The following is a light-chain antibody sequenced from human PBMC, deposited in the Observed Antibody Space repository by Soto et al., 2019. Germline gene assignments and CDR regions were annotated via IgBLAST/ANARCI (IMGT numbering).Light chain of an antibody. CDR2: SNN. J-gene: IGLJ7*01. CDR3: AAWDDSLNGPV. V-gene: IGLV1-44*01. CDR1: TSNIGGNS. Sequence: QSVLTQPPSASGTPGQRVTISCSGSTSNIGGNSVNWYQHLPGTAPKVLIYSNNQRPSGVPDRFSGSKSGTSASLAVSGLQSEDEADYYCAAWDDSLNGPVFGGGTQLTVL.